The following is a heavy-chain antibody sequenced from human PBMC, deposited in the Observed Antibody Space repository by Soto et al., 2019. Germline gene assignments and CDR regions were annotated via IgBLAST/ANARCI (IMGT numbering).Heavy chain of an antibody. V-gene: IGHV1-24*01. D-gene: IGHD2-15*01. CDR3: ATQYCSGGSCHPTFDY. CDR2: FDPEDGET. CDR1: GYTLTELS. J-gene: IGHJ4*02. Sequence: GASLKVSCKVSGYTLTELSMHWVRQAPGKGLEWMGGFDPEDGETIYAQKFQGRVTMTEDTSTDTAYMELSSLRSEDTAVYYCATQYCSGGSCHPTFDYWGQGTLVTVSS.